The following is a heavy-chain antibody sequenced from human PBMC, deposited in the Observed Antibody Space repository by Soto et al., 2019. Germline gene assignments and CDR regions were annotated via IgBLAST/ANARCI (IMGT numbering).Heavy chain of an antibody. CDR2: IIPIFRTA. CDR1: GCTFSSYA. J-gene: IGHJ6*02. Sequence: QVQLVQSGAEVKKPGSAVKLACTASGCTFSSYAIRWVRQSPGQGLEWMGVIIPIFRTADYAQKSQGRVTITADESTSTASMELSSMRSEDPAFDYWASVETPRYYSGIDVWGQGTTVTVSS. V-gene: IGHV1-69*12. D-gene: IGHD2-15*01. CDR3: ASVETPRYYSGIDV.